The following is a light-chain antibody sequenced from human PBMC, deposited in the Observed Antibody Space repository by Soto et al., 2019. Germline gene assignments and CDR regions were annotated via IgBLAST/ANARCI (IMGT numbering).Light chain of an antibody. J-gene: IGKJ3*01. CDR3: QQSYSTPLFT. V-gene: IGKV1-39*01. Sequence: DLQMTQSPSSLSAYVGDRVTITCRASQSISSYLNWYQQKPGKAPKLLIYAASSLQSGVPSRFSGSGSGTDFTLTISSLQPEDFATYYCQQSYSTPLFTFGPGTKVDIK. CDR1: QSISSY. CDR2: AAS.